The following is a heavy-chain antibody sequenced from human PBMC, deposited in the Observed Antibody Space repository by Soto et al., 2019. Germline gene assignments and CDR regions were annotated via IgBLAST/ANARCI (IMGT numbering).Heavy chain of an antibody. J-gene: IGHJ6*02. CDR2: INPSGGST. CDR3: AREYCISTSCRPGYYYGMDV. CDR1: GYTFTGYY. V-gene: IGHV1-46*01. D-gene: IGHD2-2*01. Sequence: ASVKVSCKASGYTFTGYYMHWVRQAPGQGLEWMGIINPSGGSTSYAQKFQGRVTMTRDTSTSTVYMELSSLRSEDTAVYYCAREYCISTSCRPGYYYGMDVWGQGTTVTVSS.